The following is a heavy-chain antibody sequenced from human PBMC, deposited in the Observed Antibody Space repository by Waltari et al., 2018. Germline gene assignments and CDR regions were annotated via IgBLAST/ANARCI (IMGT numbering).Heavy chain of an antibody. J-gene: IGHJ3*02. CDR1: GYTFTGYS. CDR3: ACYSIQLRKLDAFDM. Sequence: QVQLVQSGAEVKKPGASVKVSCKASGYTFTGYSMHWLRQAPGQGLEWMGCIKTNSGGNNYEQQYQGRVTKTRDTSISTAYMELRTLRSDDTAVYYCACYSIQLRKLDAFDMWGQGTMVTVSS. D-gene: IGHD5-18*01. CDR2: IKTNSGGN. V-gene: IGHV1-2*02.